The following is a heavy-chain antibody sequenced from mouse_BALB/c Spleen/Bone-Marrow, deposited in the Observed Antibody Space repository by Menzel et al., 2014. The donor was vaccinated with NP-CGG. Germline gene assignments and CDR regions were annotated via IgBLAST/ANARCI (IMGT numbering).Heavy chain of an antibody. Sequence: VKLMESGPGLVAPSQSLSITCTVSGFSLTSYGVHWVRQPPGGWPGVIWAGGSTNYNSALMSRLSISKDNSKSQVFLKMNSLQTDDTAMYYCARDRSYYGMDYWGQGTSVTVSS. CDR3: ARDRSYYGMDY. CDR2: IWAGGST. V-gene: IGHV2-9*02. CDR1: GFSLTSYG. J-gene: IGHJ4*01.